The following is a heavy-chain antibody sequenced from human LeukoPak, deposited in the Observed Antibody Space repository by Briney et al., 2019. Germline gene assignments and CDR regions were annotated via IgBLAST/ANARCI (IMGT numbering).Heavy chain of an antibody. Sequence: RPGGSLRLSCAASGFTFSSYAMSWVRQAPGKGLEWVSAISGSGGSTYYADSVKGRFAISRDNSKNTLYLQMNSLRAEDTAVYYCAHPRGYYYYGMDIWGQGTTVTASS. J-gene: IGHJ6*02. CDR3: AHPRGYYYYGMDI. V-gene: IGHV3-23*01. CDR2: ISGSGGST. D-gene: IGHD3-10*01. CDR1: GFTFSSYA.